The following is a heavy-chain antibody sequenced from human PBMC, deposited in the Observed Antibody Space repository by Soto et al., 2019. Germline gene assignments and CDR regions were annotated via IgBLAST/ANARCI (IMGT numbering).Heavy chain of an antibody. V-gene: IGHV3-21*01. CDR2: ISSSSSYI. D-gene: IGHD6-13*01. J-gene: IGHJ5*02. CDR1: GFTFSSYS. Sequence: PGGSLRLSCAASGFTFSSYSVNWVRQAPGKGLEWVSSISSSSSYIYYADSVKGRFTISRDNAKNSLYLQMNSLRAEDTAVYYCARAPTIAAGFAPWGQGTLDTVSS. CDR3: ARAPTIAAGFAP.